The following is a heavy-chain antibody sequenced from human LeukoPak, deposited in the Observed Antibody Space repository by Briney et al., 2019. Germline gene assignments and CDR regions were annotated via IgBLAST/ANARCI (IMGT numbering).Heavy chain of an antibody. CDR1: GYTFTSYG. V-gene: IGHV1-18*01. CDR3: ARLRCLTCHFDY. CDR2: ISAYNGNT. D-gene: IGHD4-17*01. J-gene: IGHJ4*02. Sequence: GASVKVSCKASGYTFTSYGISWVRQAPGQGLEWMGWISAYNGNTNYAQRLQGRVIMTTDTSTSTAYMELRSLRSDDTAVYYCARLRCLTCHFDYWGQGTLVTVSS.